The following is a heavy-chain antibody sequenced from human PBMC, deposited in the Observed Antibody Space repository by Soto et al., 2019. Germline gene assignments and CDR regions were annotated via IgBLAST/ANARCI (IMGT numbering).Heavy chain of an antibody. CDR3: AHSPVGGTWYLDL. V-gene: IGHV2-5*01. Sequence: AHTLTLTCTFPGLSLSTTAVAVAWIRRPTGRALEWLGLIYWNDDKRYSPSLKSRLTSSKHTSKSQVFLRMTNLDPLDTATYHCAHSPVGGTWYLDLWGRGTLVIVSS. D-gene: IGHD6-19*01. J-gene: IGHJ2*01. CDR1: GLSLSTTAVA. CDR2: IYWNDDK.